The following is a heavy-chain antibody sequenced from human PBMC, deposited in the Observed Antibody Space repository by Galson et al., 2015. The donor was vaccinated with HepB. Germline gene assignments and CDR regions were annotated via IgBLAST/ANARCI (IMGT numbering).Heavy chain of an antibody. D-gene: IGHD6-13*01. CDR3: ARAAGTKYVYYGMDV. CDR1: GFTFSSYA. J-gene: IGHJ6*02. CDR2: ISYDGSNK. V-gene: IGHV3-30*04. Sequence: SLRLSCAASGFTFSSYAMHWVRQAPGKGLEWVAVISYDGSNKYYADSAKGRFTISRDNSKNTLYLQMNSLRAEDTAVYYCARAAGTKYVYYGMDVWGQGTTVTVSS.